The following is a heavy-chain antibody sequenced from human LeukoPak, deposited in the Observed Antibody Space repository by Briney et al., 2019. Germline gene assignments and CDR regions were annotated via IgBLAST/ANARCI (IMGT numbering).Heavy chain of an antibody. V-gene: IGHV1-46*01. CDR3: ARSAVAGTRGSYYYYYYMDV. CDR1: GYTFTSYY. Sequence: GASVKVSCKASGYTFTSYYMHWVRQAPGQGLEWMGIINPSGGSTSYAQKFQGRVTMTRDMSTSTVYMELSSLRSEDTAVYYCARSAVAGTRGSYYYYYYMDVWGKGTTVTVSS. J-gene: IGHJ6*03. D-gene: IGHD6-19*01. CDR2: INPSGGST.